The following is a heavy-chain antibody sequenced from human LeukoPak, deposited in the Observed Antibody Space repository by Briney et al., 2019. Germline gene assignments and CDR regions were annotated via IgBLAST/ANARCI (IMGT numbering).Heavy chain of an antibody. CDR3: ARDGIAAAGPRPFDY. CDR1: GFTFSSYS. CDR2: ISSSSSYI. D-gene: IGHD6-13*01. J-gene: IGHJ4*02. V-gene: IGHV3-21*01. Sequence: GGSLRLSCAASGFTFSSYSMNWVRQAPGKGLEWVSSISSSSSYIYYADSVKGRFTISRDNAKNSLYLQMNSLRAEDTAVYYCARDGIAAAGPRPFDYWGQGTLVTVSS.